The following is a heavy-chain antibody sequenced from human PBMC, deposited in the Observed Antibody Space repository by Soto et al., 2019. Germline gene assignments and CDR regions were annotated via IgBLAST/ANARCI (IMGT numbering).Heavy chain of an antibody. Sequence: GGSLGLSCAASGFTFSNSWMNWVRQAPGKGLEWVANIKEDGTAKYYLDSVKGRFTVSRDNVKNSLYLQMNSLRAEDTFLYYCTTDRVYLTFDYWGPGTLVTVSS. V-gene: IGHV3-7*01. CDR3: TTDRVYLTFDY. D-gene: IGHD3-10*01. CDR2: IKEDGTAK. J-gene: IGHJ4*02. CDR1: GFTFSNSW.